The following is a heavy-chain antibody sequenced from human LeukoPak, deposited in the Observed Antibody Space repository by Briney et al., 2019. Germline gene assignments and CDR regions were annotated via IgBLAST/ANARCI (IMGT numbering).Heavy chain of an antibody. V-gene: IGHV3-64*02. D-gene: IGHD1-26*01. CDR3: ARGRGGSYDS. Sequence: GGSLRLSCAASGFILSDYAIHWVRQGPGKGLEYVAAISSNGAKTFYAEPVKGRFTISRDNSDNTVDLQMDGLRVEDMGVYYCARGRGGSYDSWGQGILVTVSS. CDR2: ISSNGAKT. J-gene: IGHJ4*02. CDR1: GFILSDYA.